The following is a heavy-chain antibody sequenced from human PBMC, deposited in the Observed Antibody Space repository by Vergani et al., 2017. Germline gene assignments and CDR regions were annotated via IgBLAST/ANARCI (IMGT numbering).Heavy chain of an antibody. V-gene: IGHV3-9*01. CDR1: GFTFDDYA. CDR2: ISWNSGSI. Sequence: EVQLVESGGGLVQPGRSLRLSCAASGFTFDDYAMHWVRQAPWKGLEWVSGISWNSGSIGYADSVKGRFTISRDNAKNSLYLQMNSLRAEDTALYYCAKDIDIVVVLGAFDIWGQGTMVTVSS. CDR3: AKDIDIVVVLGAFDI. D-gene: IGHD2-2*01. J-gene: IGHJ3*02.